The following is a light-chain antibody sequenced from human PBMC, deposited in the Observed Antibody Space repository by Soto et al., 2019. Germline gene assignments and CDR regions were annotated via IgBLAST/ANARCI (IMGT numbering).Light chain of an antibody. CDR1: QSVSSSY. J-gene: IGKJ3*01. Sequence: EIVLTQSPGTLSLSPGERATLSCRASQSVSSSYLARYQQKPGQAPRLLIYGASSRATGIPDRFSGSGSGIDFTLTISRLEPEDFAVYYCQQYSCSPGFTFGTGAKVDIK. V-gene: IGKV3-20*01. CDR2: GAS. CDR3: QQYSCSPGFT.